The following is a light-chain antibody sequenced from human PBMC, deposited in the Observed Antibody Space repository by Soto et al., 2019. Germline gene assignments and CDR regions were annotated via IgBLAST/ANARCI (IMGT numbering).Light chain of an antibody. Sequence: EIVLTQSPGTLSLSPGERATLSCRASQSVSSSYLAWYQQKPGQAPRLLIYGASSRATGIPDRFSGSGSGTDFTLTISRLEPEDHAVYYCQQYGSSVWTFGQGTKVEIK. V-gene: IGKV3-20*01. CDR1: QSVSSSY. J-gene: IGKJ1*01. CDR3: QQYGSSVWT. CDR2: GAS.